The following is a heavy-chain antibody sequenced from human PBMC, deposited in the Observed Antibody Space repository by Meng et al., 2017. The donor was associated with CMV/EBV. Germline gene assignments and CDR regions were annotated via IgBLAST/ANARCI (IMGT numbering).Heavy chain of an antibody. Sequence: GGSLRLSCAASGFTVSSNYMSWVRQAPGKGLEWVSVIYSGGSTYYADSVKGRFTISRDNSKNTLYLQMNSLRAEDMAVYYCARDYSAQGYGMDVWGQGTTVTVSS. D-gene: IGHD6-13*01. V-gene: IGHV3-53*01. J-gene: IGHJ6*02. CDR2: IYSGGST. CDR1: GFTVSSNY. CDR3: ARDYSAQGYGMDV.